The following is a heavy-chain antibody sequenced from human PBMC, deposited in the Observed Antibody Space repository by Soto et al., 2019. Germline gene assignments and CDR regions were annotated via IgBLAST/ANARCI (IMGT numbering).Heavy chain of an antibody. Sequence: EVQLLESGGGLVQPGGSLRLSCAASGFTFGNYGMNWVRQAPGKGLEWVSGIRGAGSNTYYADSVKGRFTMSRDNSRNTLSLQVKRLGAEDTAVYYCAGARILVSGTLGMDVWGQGTTVIVSS. D-gene: IGHD6-19*01. CDR3: AGARILVSGTLGMDV. CDR1: GFTFGNYG. V-gene: IGHV3-23*01. J-gene: IGHJ6*02. CDR2: IRGAGSNT.